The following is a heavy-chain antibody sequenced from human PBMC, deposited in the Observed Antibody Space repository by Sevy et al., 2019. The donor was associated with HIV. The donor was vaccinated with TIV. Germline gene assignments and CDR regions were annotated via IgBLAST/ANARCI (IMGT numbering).Heavy chain of an antibody. CDR3: AKDIIQREYYYGRRGYFGFDY. CDR2: ISYDGSKE. J-gene: IGHJ4*02. D-gene: IGHD3-22*01. CDR1: GFTFSSYG. V-gene: IGHV3-30*18. Sequence: GGSLRLSCEASGFTFSSYGIHWVRQAPGKGLEWVAVISYDGSKEYYGDSVKGRFTISRDNSKNTVSLQMNSLRAEDTAVYYCAKDIIQREYYYGRRGYFGFDYWGQGTLVTVSS.